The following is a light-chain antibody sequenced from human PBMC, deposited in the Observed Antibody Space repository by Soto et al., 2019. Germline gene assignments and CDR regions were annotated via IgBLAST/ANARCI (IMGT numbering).Light chain of an antibody. J-gene: IGKJ1*01. V-gene: IGKV3-20*01. CDR1: QSVSNNY. Sequence: EIVMTQSPATLSVSPGERVTLSCRASQSVSNNYLAWYQQKPGQAPRLLIYGASNRATGIPDRFSGSGSGTDFTLTISRLEPEDFALYYCQQYGSSPPTFGQGTKVDIK. CDR3: QQYGSSPPT. CDR2: GAS.